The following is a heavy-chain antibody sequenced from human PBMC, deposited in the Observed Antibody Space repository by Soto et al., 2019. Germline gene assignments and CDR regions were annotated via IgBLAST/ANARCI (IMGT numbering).Heavy chain of an antibody. CDR1: GFTLSNYW. CDR3: ATLRRDGSPVE. V-gene: IGHV3-7*03. J-gene: IGHJ4*01. CDR2: IKYDGSEK. D-gene: IGHD1-26*01. Sequence: GGSQRLSCVASGFTLSNYWVNWVRQAPGKGLDWVANIKYDGSEKNYADSVMGRLTISRDNAKNSVYLHMDSLRADDTAVYYCATLRRDGSPVEWGQGAQVTVSS.